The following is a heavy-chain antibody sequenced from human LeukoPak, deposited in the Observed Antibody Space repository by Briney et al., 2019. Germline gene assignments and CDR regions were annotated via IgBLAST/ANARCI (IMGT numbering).Heavy chain of an antibody. D-gene: IGHD2-2*01. CDR1: GGSISSGGYS. V-gene: IGHV4-30-2*01. CDR2: INHSGST. CDR3: ARTPYCSSTSCYWAGPADY. J-gene: IGHJ4*02. Sequence: SETLSLTCAVSGGSISSGGYSWSWIRQPPGKGLEWIGEINHSGSTNYNPSLKSRVTISVDTSKNQFSLKLSSVTAADTAVYYCARTPYCSSTSCYWAGPADYWGQGTLVTVSS.